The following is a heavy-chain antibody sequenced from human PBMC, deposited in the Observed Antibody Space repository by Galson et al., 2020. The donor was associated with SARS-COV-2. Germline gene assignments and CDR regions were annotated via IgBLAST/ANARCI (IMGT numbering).Heavy chain of an antibody. CDR2: INSDGSST. J-gene: IGHJ4*02. D-gene: IGHD1-26*01. CDR3: AVGEIGSYLETTFDY. Sequence: GGSLRLSCAASGFTFSSYWMHWVRQAPGKGLVWVSRINSDGSSTSYADSVKGRFTISRDNAKNTLYLQMNSLRAEDTAVYYCAVGEIGSYLETTFDYWGQGTLVTVSS. V-gene: IGHV3-74*01. CDR1: GFTFSSYW.